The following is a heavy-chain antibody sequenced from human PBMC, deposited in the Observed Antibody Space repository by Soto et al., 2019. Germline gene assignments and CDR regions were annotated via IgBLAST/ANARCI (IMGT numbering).Heavy chain of an antibody. V-gene: IGHV3-74*03. CDR3: VRDNYGVDY. CDR2: INSDGTST. CDR1: GFTFSRYY. Sequence: GGSLRLSCTASGFTFSRYYMQWVRQAPGKGLVWVSHINSDGTSTTLADSVKGRFTISRDNAKDTLYLQMNSLRVEDTAMYYCVRDNYGVDYWGRGTLVTVSS. D-gene: IGHD3-16*01. J-gene: IGHJ4*02.